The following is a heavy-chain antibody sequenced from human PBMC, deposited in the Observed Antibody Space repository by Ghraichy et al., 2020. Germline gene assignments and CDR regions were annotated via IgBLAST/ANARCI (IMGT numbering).Heavy chain of an antibody. CDR1: GGSISSYY. CDR3: ARDYYDSSGYKWYWYFDL. J-gene: IGHJ2*01. CDR2: IYYSGST. D-gene: IGHD3-22*01. Sequence: SETLSLTCTVSGGSISSYYWSWIRQPPGKGLEWIGYIYYSGSTNYNPSLKSRVTISVDTSKNQFSLKLSSVTAADTAVYYCARDYYDSSGYKWYWYFDLWGRGTLVTVSS. V-gene: IGHV4-59*01.